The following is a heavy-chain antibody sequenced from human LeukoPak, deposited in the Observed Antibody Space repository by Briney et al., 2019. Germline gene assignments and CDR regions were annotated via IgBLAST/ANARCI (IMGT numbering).Heavy chain of an antibody. Sequence: SETLSLTCAVYGGSFSGYYWSWIRLPRGKGLEWIGEINHSGSTNYNPSLKSRVTISVGTSKNQFSLKLSSVTAADTAVYYCARRVTMVRGVTYFDYWGQGTLVTVSS. CDR2: INHSGST. D-gene: IGHD3-10*01. CDR1: GGSFSGYY. J-gene: IGHJ4*02. V-gene: IGHV4-34*01. CDR3: ARRVTMVRGVTYFDY.